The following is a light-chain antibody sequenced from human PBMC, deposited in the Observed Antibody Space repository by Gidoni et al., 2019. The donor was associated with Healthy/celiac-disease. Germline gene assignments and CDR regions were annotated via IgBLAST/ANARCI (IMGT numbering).Light chain of an antibody. CDR1: QSVSSY. Sequence: EIVLSQSPATLSLSPGERATLSCRASQSVSSYLAWYHQQPGQAPRLLIYDAANTATGIPARFSGSGSGTDFTLTISSLEPEDFAVYYCQRRSNWHRLTFGGGTKVEIK. CDR3: QRRSNWHRLT. CDR2: DAA. J-gene: IGKJ4*01. V-gene: IGKV3D-11*02.